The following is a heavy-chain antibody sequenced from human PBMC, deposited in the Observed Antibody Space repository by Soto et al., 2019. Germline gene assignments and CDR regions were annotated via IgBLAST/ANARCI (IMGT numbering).Heavy chain of an antibody. CDR2: IKTKVESYAT. D-gene: IGHD2-15*01. Sequence: EVQLVESGGGLVQPGGSLKLSCAASGFTLSGFDVHWVRQAAGEGLEWVARIKTKVESYATEYAASVKSRFSISRDDAKNTADLEMNSLKTEDTAVYYCTRRHCSGGGCYSDFDFWGQGSLVTVSS. V-gene: IGHV3-73*01. CDR3: TRRHCSGGGCYSDFDF. J-gene: IGHJ4*02. CDR1: GFTLSGFD.